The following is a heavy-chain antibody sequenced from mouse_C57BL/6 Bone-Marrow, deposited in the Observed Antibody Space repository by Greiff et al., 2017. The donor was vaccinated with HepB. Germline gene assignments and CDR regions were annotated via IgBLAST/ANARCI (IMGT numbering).Heavy chain of an antibody. Sequence: QVHVKQSGAELVRPGASVKLSCKASGYTFTDYYINWVKQRPGQGLEWIARIYPGSGNTYYNEKFKGKATLTAEKSSSTAYMQLSSLTSEDSAVYFCARHGNSWFAYWGQGTLVTVSA. J-gene: IGHJ3*01. CDR1: GYTFTDYY. D-gene: IGHD2-1*01. CDR3: ARHGNSWFAY. CDR2: IYPGSGNT. V-gene: IGHV1-76*01.